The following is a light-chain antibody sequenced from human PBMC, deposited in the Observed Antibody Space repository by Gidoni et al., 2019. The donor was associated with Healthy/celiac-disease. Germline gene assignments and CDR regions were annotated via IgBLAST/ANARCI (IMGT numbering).Light chain of an antibody. CDR2: EVS. CDR1: SSDVGGYNY. J-gene: IGLJ2*01. Sequence: QSALTQPPSASGSPGQSVTISCTGTSSDVGGYNYVSWYQQHPGKAPKLMIYEVSKRPSGVPDRFSGSKSGNTASLTVSGLQAEDEADYYCCSYAGSNNFVVFGGGTKLTVL. V-gene: IGLV2-8*01. CDR3: CSYAGSNNFVV.